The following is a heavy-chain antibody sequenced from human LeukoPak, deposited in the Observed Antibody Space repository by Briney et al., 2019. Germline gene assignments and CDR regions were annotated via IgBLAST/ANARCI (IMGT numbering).Heavy chain of an antibody. CDR2: INAGNGNT. CDR3: ARVPDCSSTSCFAFDT. J-gene: IGHJ3*02. D-gene: IGHD2-2*01. V-gene: IGHV1-3*01. CDR1: GYTFINYA. Sequence: GASVKVSCKASGYTFINYAINWGRQAPGQRPEWIGWINAGNGNTKYSQKFQGRVTITTDESTSTAYMELSSLRSEDTAVYYCARVPDCSSTSCFAFDTWGQGTMVTVSS.